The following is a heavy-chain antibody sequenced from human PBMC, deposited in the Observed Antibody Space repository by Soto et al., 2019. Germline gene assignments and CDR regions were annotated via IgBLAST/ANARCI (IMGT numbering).Heavy chain of an antibody. CDR2: IHYSGST. Sequence: QVQLQESGPGLVKPSQTLSLTCTVSGGSISSGGYYWSWIRQHPGKGLEWIGYIHYSGSTYYNPSLKSRVTISVDTSKNQFSLKLSSVTAADTAVYYCARDYYDSSGYLPAYYYYGMDVWGQGTTVTVSS. D-gene: IGHD3-22*01. CDR1: GGSISSGGYY. V-gene: IGHV4-31*03. J-gene: IGHJ6*02. CDR3: ARDYYDSSGYLPAYYYYGMDV.